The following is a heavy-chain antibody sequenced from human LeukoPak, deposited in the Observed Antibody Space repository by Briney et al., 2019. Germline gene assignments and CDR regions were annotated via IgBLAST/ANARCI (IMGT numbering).Heavy chain of an antibody. D-gene: IGHD2-2*02. CDR3: AKSQPAAISWFDP. Sequence: PGGSLRLSCAASGFTFSIYAMNWVRQAPGMGLEWVSAISFTGGSTYYADSVKGRFTISRDNSKNTLYLQMNSLRVEDTAVYYCAKSQPAAISWFDPWGQGTLVTVSS. J-gene: IGHJ5*02. CDR2: ISFTGGST. CDR1: GFTFSIYA. V-gene: IGHV3-23*01.